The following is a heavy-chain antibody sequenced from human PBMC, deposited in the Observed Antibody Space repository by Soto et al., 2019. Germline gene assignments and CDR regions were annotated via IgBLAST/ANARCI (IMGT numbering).Heavy chain of an antibody. CDR1: GFSFSSYW. D-gene: IGHD2-2*02. J-gene: IGHJ4*02. Sequence: GGSLRLSCAASGFSFSSYWMHWVRQDPGKGLVWVSRINSDETRTQYADSVKGRFTISRDNAKNTLYLQMNSLRAEDTAVYYCARAGGRYCDSLNCYNYFDNWGQGTLVTVSS. CDR2: INSDETRT. V-gene: IGHV3-74*03. CDR3: ARAGGRYCDSLNCYNYFDN.